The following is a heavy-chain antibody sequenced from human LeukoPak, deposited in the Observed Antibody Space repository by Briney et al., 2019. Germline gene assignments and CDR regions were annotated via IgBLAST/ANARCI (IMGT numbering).Heavy chain of an antibody. CDR2: ISAYNGNT. CDR1: GYTFTSYG. D-gene: IGHD3-22*01. V-gene: IGHV1-18*01. J-gene: IGHJ4*02. Sequence: ASVKVSCKASGYTFTSYGISWVRQAPGQGLEWMGWISAYNGNTNYAQKLQGRVTMTTDTSTSTAYMELRSMRSDETAVYYCARGPNYYDSSGYKIDYWGQGTLVTVSS. CDR3: ARGPNYYDSSGYKIDY.